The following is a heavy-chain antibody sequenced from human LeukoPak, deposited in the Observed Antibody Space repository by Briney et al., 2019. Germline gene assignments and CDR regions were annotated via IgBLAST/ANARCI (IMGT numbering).Heavy chain of an antibody. CDR3: ARVDSAEMATIRGAFDY. J-gene: IGHJ4*02. Sequence: SETLSLTCTVSGGSISSSSYYWGWIRQPPGKGLEWIGSIYYSGSTNYNPSLKSRVTISVDTSKNQFSLKLSSVTAADTAVYYCARVDSAEMATIRGAFDYWGQGTLVTVSS. CDR1: GGSISSSSYY. V-gene: IGHV4-39*07. CDR2: IYYSGST. D-gene: IGHD5-24*01.